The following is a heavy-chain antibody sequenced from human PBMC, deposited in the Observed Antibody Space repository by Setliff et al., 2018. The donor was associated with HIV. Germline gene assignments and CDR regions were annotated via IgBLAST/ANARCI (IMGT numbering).Heavy chain of an antibody. CDR2: IYWDDDK. Sequence: SGPTLVNPTQTLTLTCTFSGFSLSTSGVAVAWIRQPPRKALEWLALIYWDDDKHYSPSLKSRLTITKDTSKNQVVLTMTTMDPVDTATYYCAHQELGYCSGGSCPPPHAFDIWGQGTMVTVSS. CDR1: GFSLSTSGVA. D-gene: IGHD2-15*01. J-gene: IGHJ3*02. CDR3: AHQELGYCSGGSCPPPHAFDI. V-gene: IGHV2-5*02.